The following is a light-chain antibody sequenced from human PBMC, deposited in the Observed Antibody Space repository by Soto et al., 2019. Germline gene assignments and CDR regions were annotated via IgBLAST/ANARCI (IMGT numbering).Light chain of an antibody. Sequence: QSVLTQPASVSGSPGQSITISCTGTSSDVGGYNYVSWYQQHPGKAPKLMIYEGSKRPSGVSNRFSGSKSDNTASLTISGLQAEDEAHYYCCSYARGSTYVFGTGTKVTVL. CDR2: EGS. V-gene: IGLV2-23*01. J-gene: IGLJ1*01. CDR3: CSYARGSTYV. CDR1: SSDVGGYNY.